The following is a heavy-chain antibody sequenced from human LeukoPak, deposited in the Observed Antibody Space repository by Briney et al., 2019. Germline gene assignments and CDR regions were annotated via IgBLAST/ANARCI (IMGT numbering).Heavy chain of an antibody. V-gene: IGHV3-21*01. CDR3: AKSSGWNYYYYYMDV. CDR1: GFTYSNYG. Sequence: GGSLRLXCAASGFTYSNYGMNWVRQAPGKGLESVSSISSSSTYIYYADSVKGRFTISRDNAKNSLYLQMNSLRAEDTAVYYCAKSSGWNYYYYYMDVWGKGTTVIASS. D-gene: IGHD6-19*01. CDR2: ISSSSTYI. J-gene: IGHJ6*03.